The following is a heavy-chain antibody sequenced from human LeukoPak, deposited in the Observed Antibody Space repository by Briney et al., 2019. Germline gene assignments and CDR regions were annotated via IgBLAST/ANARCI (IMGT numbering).Heavy chain of an antibody. V-gene: IGHV1-2*02. CDR2: INPNSGGT. CDR3: ASAAGAGTKLDY. D-gene: IGHD6-13*01. Sequence: VASVKLSCKASAYTFTGYDIHWVRQAPGQGLEWMGWINPNSGGTNSAQKFQGRVTMTRDTSISTVYMDLSRLGSDDTAVYYCASAAGAGTKLDYWGQGTLVTVSS. J-gene: IGHJ4*02. CDR1: AYTFTGYD.